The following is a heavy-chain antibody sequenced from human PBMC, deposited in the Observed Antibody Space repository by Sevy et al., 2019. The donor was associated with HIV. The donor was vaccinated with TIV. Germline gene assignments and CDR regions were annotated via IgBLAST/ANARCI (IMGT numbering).Heavy chain of an antibody. CDR1: GGSFSGYY. V-gene: IGHV4-34*01. D-gene: IGHD6-6*01. CDR3: ARDEQLANYYYHGMDV. Sequence: SETLSLTCAVYGGSFSGYYWSWIRQPPGKGLEWIGEINHSGSTNYNPSLKSRVTISVDTSKNQFSLKLSSVTAADTAVYYCARDEQLANYYYHGMDVWGQGTTVTVSS. J-gene: IGHJ6*02. CDR2: INHSGST.